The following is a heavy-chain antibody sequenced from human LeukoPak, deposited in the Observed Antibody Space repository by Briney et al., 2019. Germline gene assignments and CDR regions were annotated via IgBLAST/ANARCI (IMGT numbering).Heavy chain of an antibody. Sequence: GALRLSCAVSGFTFSSYDMSWVRQAPGKGLEWVSGISGSGVSTYYADSVKGRFTISRDNSKNTLYLQMNSLRAEDTAVYYCARTYYYDSSGYYSPHFDYWGQGTLVTVSS. D-gene: IGHD3-22*01. V-gene: IGHV3-23*01. CDR1: GFTFSSYD. CDR3: ARTYYYDSSGYYSPHFDY. J-gene: IGHJ4*02. CDR2: ISGSGVST.